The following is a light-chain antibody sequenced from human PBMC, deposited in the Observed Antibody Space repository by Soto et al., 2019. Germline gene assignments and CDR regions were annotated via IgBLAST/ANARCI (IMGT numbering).Light chain of an antibody. V-gene: IGLV2-11*01. CDR2: DVS. CDR1: SSDVGGYNY. CDR3: CSYAGTYTQWV. J-gene: IGLJ3*02. Sequence: QSVLTQPRSVSGSPGQSVTISCTGTSSDVGGYNYVSWYQQHSGKAPKLVIYDVSKRPSGVPDRFSGSKSGNTASLTVSGLQAEDEADYSCCSYAGTYTQWVFGGGTKVTVL.